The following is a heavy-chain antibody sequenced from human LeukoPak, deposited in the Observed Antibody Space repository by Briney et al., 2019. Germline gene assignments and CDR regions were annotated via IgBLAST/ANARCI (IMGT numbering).Heavy chain of an antibody. Sequence: NASETLSLTCTVSGGSISSSSYYWGWIRQPPGKGLEWIGSIYYSGSTYYNPSLKSRVTISVDTSKNQFSLKLSSVTAADTAVHYCARHNYYGSGSYRFGFDPWGQGTLVTVSS. CDR2: IYYSGST. J-gene: IGHJ5*02. V-gene: IGHV4-39*01. CDR3: ARHNYYGSGSYRFGFDP. CDR1: GGSISSSSYY. D-gene: IGHD3-10*01.